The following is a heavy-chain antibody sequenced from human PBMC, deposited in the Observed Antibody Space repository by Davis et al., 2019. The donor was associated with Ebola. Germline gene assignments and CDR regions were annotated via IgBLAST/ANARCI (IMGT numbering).Heavy chain of an antibody. CDR3: ARLGYSSGWYRTSDY. Sequence: MPGGSRRLSCTVSGGSISSYYWSWIRQPPGKGLEWIGEINHSGSTNYNPSLKSRVTISVDTSKNQFSLKLSSVTAADTAVYYCARLGYSSGWYRTSDYWGQGTLVTVSS. D-gene: IGHD6-19*01. CDR2: INHSGST. CDR1: GGSISSYY. J-gene: IGHJ4*02. V-gene: IGHV4-34*01.